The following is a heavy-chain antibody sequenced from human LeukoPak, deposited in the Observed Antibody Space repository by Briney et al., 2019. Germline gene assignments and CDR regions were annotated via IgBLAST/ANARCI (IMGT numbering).Heavy chain of an antibody. CDR2: IYYSGRT. J-gene: IGHJ4*02. V-gene: IGHV4-39*07. CDR1: GGTISSSTYY. Sequence: PSETLSLTCTVSGGTISSSTYYWGWIRQPPEKGLEWIGSIYYSGRTYYNVSLKSRVTIPLDTSKNQFSLKLSSVTAADTAVYFCARDWGYYDILTGYYLDHYYFDYWGQGTLVTVSS. D-gene: IGHD3-9*01. CDR3: ARDWGYYDILTGYYLDHYYFDY.